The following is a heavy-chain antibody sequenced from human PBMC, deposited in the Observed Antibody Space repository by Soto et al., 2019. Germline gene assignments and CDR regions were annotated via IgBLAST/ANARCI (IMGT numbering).Heavy chain of an antibody. CDR3: ARDLHNYDILTGYYKSYYYYGMDV. J-gene: IGHJ6*02. V-gene: IGHV1-3*01. CDR1: GYTFTSYA. D-gene: IGHD3-9*01. CDR2: INAGNGNT. Sequence: ASVKVSCKASGYTFTSYAMHWVRQAPGQRLEWMGWINAGNGNTKYSQKFQGRVTITRDTSISTAYMELSRLRSDDTAVYYCARDLHNYDILTGYYKSYYYYGMDVWGQGTTVTVSS.